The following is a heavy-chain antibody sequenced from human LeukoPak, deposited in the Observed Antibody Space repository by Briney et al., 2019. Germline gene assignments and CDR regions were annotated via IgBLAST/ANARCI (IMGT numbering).Heavy chain of an antibody. J-gene: IGHJ5*02. V-gene: IGHV4-59*01. Sequence: SETLSLTCTVSGGSISNYYWYWMRQPPGKGLECIGHTYYSGNANYNPSLKSRVTISVDTSKNQFSLKLTSVTAADTAVYYCAKGGPEASAGLSWFDPWGQGTLVTVSS. CDR3: AKGGPEASAGLSWFDP. CDR2: TYYSGNA. CDR1: GGSISNYY. D-gene: IGHD1-14*01.